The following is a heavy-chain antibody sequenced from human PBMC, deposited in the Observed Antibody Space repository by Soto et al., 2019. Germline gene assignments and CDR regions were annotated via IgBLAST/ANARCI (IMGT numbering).Heavy chain of an antibody. Sequence: KTSETLSLTCTVSGGSVSSGSYYWSWIRQPPGKGLECIGYMSYRGTTNYNPSLKSRVTISTDTSRKQISLKLSSVTAADTAVYYCARAINFDFWSDSQSGYYFDYWGRGTLVTVS. D-gene: IGHD3-3*01. CDR3: ARAINFDFWSDSQSGYYFDY. V-gene: IGHV4-61*01. CDR2: MSYRGTT. J-gene: IGHJ4*02. CDR1: GGSVSSGSYY.